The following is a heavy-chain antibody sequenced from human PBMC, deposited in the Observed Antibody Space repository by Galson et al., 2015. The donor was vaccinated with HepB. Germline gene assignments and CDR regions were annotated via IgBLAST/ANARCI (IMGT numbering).Heavy chain of an antibody. D-gene: IGHD3-22*01. CDR1: GGTFSTYT. V-gene: IGHV1-69*13. J-gene: IGHJ4*02. Sequence: SVKVSCKASGGTFSTYTLSWVRQAPGQGLEWMGGIIPIFGSANYAQKFQGRVTITADGSTSTTYMELRRLRSEDTAVYYCARQYDTSGYYPYWGQGTLVTVSS. CDR2: IIPIFGSA. CDR3: ARQYDTSGYYPY.